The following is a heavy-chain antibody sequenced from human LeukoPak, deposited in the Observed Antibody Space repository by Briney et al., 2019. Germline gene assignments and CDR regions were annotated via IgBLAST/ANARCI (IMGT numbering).Heavy chain of an antibody. CDR2: ISGSGDGT. CDR3: ARAYYYGSGSYYNHFDY. Sequence: GGCLRLSCTASVFTFSIYSMSWVRQAPGKGLEWVLTISGSGDGTYYADSVKGRFTISRDNSRNTLYLQMNSLRAEDTAVYYCARAYYYGSGSYYNHFDYWGQGTLVTVSS. D-gene: IGHD3-10*01. J-gene: IGHJ4*02. CDR1: VFTFSIYS. V-gene: IGHV3-23*01.